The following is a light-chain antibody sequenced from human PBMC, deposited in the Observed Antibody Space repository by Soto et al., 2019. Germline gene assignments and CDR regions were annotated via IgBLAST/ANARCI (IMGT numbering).Light chain of an antibody. CDR1: QSVRSY. Sequence: EIVMTQSPATLSVSPGERATLSCRASQSVRSYLAWYQQKPGQAPRLLIYGASTRAAGIPARFSGGGSGTEFTLTLSSLQSEEFSVYYWQQYNNWPPYPLFGPGTKVDLK. V-gene: IGKV3-15*01. J-gene: IGKJ3*01. CDR2: GAS. CDR3: QQYNNWPPYPL.